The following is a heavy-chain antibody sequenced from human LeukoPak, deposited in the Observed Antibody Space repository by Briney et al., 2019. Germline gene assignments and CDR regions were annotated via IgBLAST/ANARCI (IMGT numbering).Heavy chain of an antibody. J-gene: IGHJ6*04. Sequence: GGSLRLSCAASGFTFSDYYMHWVRQAPGKGLFWVSRIKTDGSSTTYADSVKGQFTIPSDNAKQTLYLQLNSLRAEDTAVYYCARGPRNYYAMDVWGKGTTVTVSS. CDR3: ARGPRNYYAMDV. D-gene: IGHD1-14*01. CDR1: GFTFSDYY. V-gene: IGHV3-74*01. CDR2: IKTDGSST.